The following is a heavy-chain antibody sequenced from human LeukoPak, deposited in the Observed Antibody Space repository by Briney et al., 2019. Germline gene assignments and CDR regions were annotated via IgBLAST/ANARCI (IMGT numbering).Heavy chain of an antibody. J-gene: IGHJ3*02. CDR2: INHSGST. D-gene: IGHD4-17*01. CDR3: ARERCCEAFDI. Sequence: SETLSLTCAVYGGSFSGYYWSWIRQPPGKGLEWIGEINHSGSTNYNPSLKSRVTISVDTSKNQFSLKLSSVTAADTAVYYCARERCCEAFDIWGQGTMVTVSS. CDR1: GGSFSGYY. V-gene: IGHV4-34*01.